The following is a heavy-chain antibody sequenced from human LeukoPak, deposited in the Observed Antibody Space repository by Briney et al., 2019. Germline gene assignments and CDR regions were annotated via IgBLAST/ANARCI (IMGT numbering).Heavy chain of an antibody. D-gene: IGHD4/OR15-4a*01. J-gene: IGHJ3*02. CDR3: AKVGTYDAGAFHI. CDR2: ISWNSGSI. Sequence: GGSLRLSCAASGFTFDDYAMHWVRQAPGKGLEWVSGISWNSGSIGYADSVKGRFTISRDNAKNSLYLQMNSLRAEDMALYYCAKVGTYDAGAFHIWGQGTMVTVPS. V-gene: IGHV3-9*03. CDR1: GFTFDDYA.